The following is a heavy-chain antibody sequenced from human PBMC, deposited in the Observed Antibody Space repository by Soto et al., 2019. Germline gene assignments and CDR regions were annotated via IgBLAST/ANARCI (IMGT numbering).Heavy chain of an antibody. J-gene: IGHJ4*02. CDR3: ARRDDDILTGYLDY. V-gene: IGHV3-30-3*01. Sequence: PGGSLRLSCAASGFTFSSYVFHWVRQAPGKGLEWVAVISYDGSKKYYADSVKGRFTISRDNSKNTLYLQMNSLRAEDTAVYYCARRDDDILTGYLDYWGQGTLVTVSS. D-gene: IGHD3-9*01. CDR2: ISYDGSKK. CDR1: GFTFSSYV.